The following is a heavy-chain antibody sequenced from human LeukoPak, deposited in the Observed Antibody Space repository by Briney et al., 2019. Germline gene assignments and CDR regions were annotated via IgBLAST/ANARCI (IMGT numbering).Heavy chain of an antibody. CDR3: ARGGYSYFQH. V-gene: IGHV4-34*01. J-gene: IGHJ1*01. Sequence: SETLPLTCAVYGGSFSGYYWSWIRQPPEKGLEWIGEINHSGSTNYNPSLKSRVTISVDMSKNQFSLNLSSVTAADTAVYYCARGGYSYFQHWGQGTLVTVSS. CDR2: INHSGST. CDR1: GGSFSGYY. D-gene: IGHD2-15*01.